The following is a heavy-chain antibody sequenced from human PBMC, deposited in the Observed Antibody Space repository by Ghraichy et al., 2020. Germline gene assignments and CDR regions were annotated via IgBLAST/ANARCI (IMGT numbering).Heavy chain of an antibody. D-gene: IGHD1-26*01. CDR1: GGSISSYY. V-gene: IGHV4-59*01. Sequence: SETLSLTCTVSGGSISSYYWSWIRQPPGKGLEWIGYIYYSGSTNYNPSLKSRVTISVDTSKNQFSLKLSSVTAADTAVYYCARARYSGSYSLDAFDIWGQGTMVTVSS. CDR2: IYYSGST. CDR3: ARARYSGSYSLDAFDI. J-gene: IGHJ3*02.